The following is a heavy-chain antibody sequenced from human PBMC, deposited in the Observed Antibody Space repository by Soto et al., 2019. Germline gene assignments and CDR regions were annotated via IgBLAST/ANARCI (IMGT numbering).Heavy chain of an antibody. V-gene: IGHV4-34*01. CDR1: GGSFSGYY. D-gene: IGHD3-22*01. CDR3: ARSPWGRSSGSDY. J-gene: IGHJ4*02. Sequence: QVQLQQWGAGLLKPSATLSLTCAVSGGSFSGYYWSWIRQPPGKGLEWIGEINHSGSTNYNPSLKSRVTISVDTSKNQFSLKLSSVTAADTAVYYCARSPWGRSSGSDYWGQGTLVTVSS. CDR2: INHSGST.